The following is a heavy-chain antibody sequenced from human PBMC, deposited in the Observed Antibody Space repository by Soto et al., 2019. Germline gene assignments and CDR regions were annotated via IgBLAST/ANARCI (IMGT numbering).Heavy chain of an antibody. CDR2: ISSSGSTI. Sequence: GGSLRLSCAASGFTFSSYEMNWVRQAPGKGLEWVSYISSSGSTIYYADSVKGRFTISRDNAKNSLYLQMNSLRAEDTAVYYCARAGRYCSSTSCLYYFDYWGQGTLVTVSS. V-gene: IGHV3-48*03. J-gene: IGHJ4*02. CDR1: GFTFSSYE. CDR3: ARAGRYCSSTSCLYYFDY. D-gene: IGHD2-2*01.